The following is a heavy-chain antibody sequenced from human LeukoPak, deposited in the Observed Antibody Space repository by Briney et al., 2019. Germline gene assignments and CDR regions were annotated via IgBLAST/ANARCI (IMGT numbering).Heavy chain of an antibody. CDR2: IRKKAKGYTT. J-gene: IGHJ4*02. CDR1: GFTFSDYY. Sequence: GGSLRLSCGASGFTFSDYYMDWVRQAPGKGLDWVGRIRKKAKGYTTEYAASVKGRFTISRDDSKNSLYLQMSSLRAEDTAVYYCASYRGMRGQGTLVTVSS. CDR3: ASYRGM. V-gene: IGHV3-72*01.